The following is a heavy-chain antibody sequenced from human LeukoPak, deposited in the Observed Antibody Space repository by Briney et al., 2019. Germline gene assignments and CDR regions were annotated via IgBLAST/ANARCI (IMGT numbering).Heavy chain of an antibody. D-gene: IGHD2-15*01. J-gene: IGHJ6*02. CDR1: GGSISSSNW. Sequence: SGTLSLTCAVSGGSISSSNWWSWVRQPPGKGLEWIGEIYHSGSTNYNPSLKSRVTISVDTSKNQFSLKLSSVTAADTAVYYCARHYPCSGGSCYLRYYYYYYGMDVWGQGTTVTVSS. V-gene: IGHV4-4*02. CDR2: IYHSGST. CDR3: ARHYPCSGGSCYLRYYYYYYGMDV.